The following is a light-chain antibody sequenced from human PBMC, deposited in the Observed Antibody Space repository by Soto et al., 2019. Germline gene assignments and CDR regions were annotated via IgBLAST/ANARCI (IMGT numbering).Light chain of an antibody. CDR1: QSIANSY. Sequence: EIVLTQSPGTLSLSPGERATLSCRASQSIANSYLAWYQQKPGQTPRLLIYGASDRATGIPDRFSGSGSGADFTRDISSLEPEDFAVYYCQQYGSSPHTCGQGTKLEIK. V-gene: IGKV3-20*01. J-gene: IGKJ2*01. CDR3: QQYGSSPHT. CDR2: GAS.